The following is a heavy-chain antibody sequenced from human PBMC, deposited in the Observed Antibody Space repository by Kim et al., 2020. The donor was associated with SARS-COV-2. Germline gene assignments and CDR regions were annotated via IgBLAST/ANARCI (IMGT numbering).Heavy chain of an antibody. CDR1: GGSITSYF. CDR3: AVGALAGTGWYGGIDY. V-gene: IGHV4-59*03. CDR2: MYYSGSS. J-gene: IGHJ4*02. D-gene: IGHD6-19*01. Sequence: SETLSLTCSVSGGSITSYFWTWIRQSPGKALESIGFMYYSGSSYYSPSLKSRVSMSLDTSKNEFSLKLRSVTAADTAVYYCAVGALAGTGWYGGIDYWGQGSLVTVSS.